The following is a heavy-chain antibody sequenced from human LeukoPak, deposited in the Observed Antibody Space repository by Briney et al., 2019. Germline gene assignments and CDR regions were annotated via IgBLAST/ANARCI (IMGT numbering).Heavy chain of an antibody. J-gene: IGHJ5*02. V-gene: IGHV4-30-4*01. CDR1: GGSISVGDFY. CDR2: IYYNGNT. D-gene: IGHD3-16*01. Sequence: SETLSLTCTVSGGSISVGDFYWSWIRQPPGKGLEWIGYIYYNGNTYYNPSLKSRVTISRDTSKNQFSLKVNSVTAADTAVYYCAKAGWRGGGTFHEFDPWGQGTLVTVSS. CDR3: AKAGWRGGGTFHEFDP.